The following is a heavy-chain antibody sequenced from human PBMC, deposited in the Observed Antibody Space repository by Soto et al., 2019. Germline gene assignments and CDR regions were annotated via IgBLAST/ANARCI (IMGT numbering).Heavy chain of an antibody. J-gene: IGHJ3*01. CDR2: LYDIDGS. D-gene: IGHD1-1*01. Sequence: GGSLRLSCAAFGLTVSGKKYVAWVRQAPGKGLEWVSALYDIDGSFYADSVKGRFTTSSDSSKTTVYLQMNGLRPDDTAVYYCASWHEREHAYDVWGQGTTVTVSS. CDR1: GLTVSGKKY. CDR3: ASWHEREHAYDV. V-gene: IGHV3-53*01.